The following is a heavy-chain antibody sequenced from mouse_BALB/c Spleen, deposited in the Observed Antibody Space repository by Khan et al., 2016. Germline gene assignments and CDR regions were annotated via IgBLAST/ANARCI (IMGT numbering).Heavy chain of an antibody. J-gene: IGHJ1*01. Sequence: EVQLVESGGGLVQPKGSLKLSCAVSGFTFNTYAMNWVRQAPGQGLEWVARIRSKSDNYAIYYADSVKDRFTISRDDSQNMLYLQMNNLKTEDTAMYDCVRHGYPVYWYFDVWGAGTTVTVSS. CDR1: GFTFNTYA. CDR3: VRHGYPVYWYFDV. V-gene: IGHV10-1*02. D-gene: IGHD2-2*01. CDR2: IRSKSDNYAI.